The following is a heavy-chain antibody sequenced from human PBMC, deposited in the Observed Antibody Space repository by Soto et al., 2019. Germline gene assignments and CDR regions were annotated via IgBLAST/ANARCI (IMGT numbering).Heavy chain of an antibody. CDR2: ISYDGFNR. D-gene: IGHD1-26*01. Sequence: QVHLVESGGGVVQPGRSLRLSCAAPGFTFGSYAMHWVRQAPGGALEWVAVISYDGFNRYYAESVKGRFTISRDNSKNTLYLQMDNLKPDDAAVYFCAGVEDEGGSFYDWGQGTLVTVSS. V-gene: IGHV3-30*01. CDR1: GFTFGSYA. J-gene: IGHJ4*02. CDR3: AGVEDEGGSFYD.